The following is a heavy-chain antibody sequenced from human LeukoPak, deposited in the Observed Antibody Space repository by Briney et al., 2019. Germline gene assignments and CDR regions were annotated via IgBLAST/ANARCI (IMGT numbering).Heavy chain of an antibody. Sequence: SETPSLTCTVSGGSISSSSYYWGWIRQPPGKGLEWIGSIYYSGSTYYNPSLKSRVTISVDTSKNQFSLKLSSVTAADTAVYYCARDKGVTASFDYWGQGTLVTVSS. CDR1: GGSISSSSYY. CDR2: IYYSGST. J-gene: IGHJ4*02. D-gene: IGHD2-21*02. CDR3: ARDKGVTASFDY. V-gene: IGHV4-39*07.